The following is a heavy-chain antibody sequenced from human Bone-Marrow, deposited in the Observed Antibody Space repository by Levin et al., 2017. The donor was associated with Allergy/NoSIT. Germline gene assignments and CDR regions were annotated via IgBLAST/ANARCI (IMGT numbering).Heavy chain of an antibody. CDR1: GFTFGDYA. V-gene: IGHV3-49*04. CDR2: IRSKAYGGTT. J-gene: IGHJ6*03. D-gene: IGHD3-9*01. Sequence: SCTASGFTFGDYAMSWVRQAPGKGLEWVGFIRSKAYGGTTEYAASVKGRFTISRDDSKSIAYLQMNSLKTEDTAVYYCTRVPFKRIFWDYYYMDVWGKGTTVTVSS. CDR3: TRVPFKRIFWDYYYMDV.